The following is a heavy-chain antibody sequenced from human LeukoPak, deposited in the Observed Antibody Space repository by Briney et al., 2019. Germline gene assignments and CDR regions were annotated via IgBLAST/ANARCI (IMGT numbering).Heavy chain of an antibody. V-gene: IGHV3-30*02. CDR1: GFTFSSYG. CDR3: ARDIESSGWYRGFDS. CDR2: IRYDGSNK. Sequence: GGSLRLSCAASGFTFSSYGMHWVRQAPGKGLEWVAFIRYDGSNKYYADSVKGRFTISRDNSKNTLYLQMNSLRADDTAVYYCARDIESSGWYRGFDSWGQGTLVTVST. J-gene: IGHJ4*02. D-gene: IGHD6-19*01.